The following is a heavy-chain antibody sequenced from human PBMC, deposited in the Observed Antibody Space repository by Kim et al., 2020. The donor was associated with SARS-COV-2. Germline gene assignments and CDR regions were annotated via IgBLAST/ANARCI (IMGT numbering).Heavy chain of an antibody. D-gene: IGHD3-22*01. Sequence: GGSLRLSCAASGFTVSSYYMSWVRQAPGKGLEWVSVIYSGGSTYYEDSVKGRFTISRDNSKNTLYLQMNSLRPADTAVYYCARSFRPTSYYDSSGYSDYYNYYGMDVWGEGTTVTVSS. V-gene: IGHV3-66*02. CDR1: GFTVSSYY. J-gene: IGHJ6*04. CDR3: ARSFRPTSYYDSSGYSDYYNYYGMDV. CDR2: IYSGGST.